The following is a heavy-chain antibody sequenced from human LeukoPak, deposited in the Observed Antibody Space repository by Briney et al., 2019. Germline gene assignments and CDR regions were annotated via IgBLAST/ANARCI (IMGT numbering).Heavy chain of an antibody. CDR3: ARGDSGSYYPDY. Sequence: SETLSLTCTVSGYSISSGYYWSWIRQPPGKGLEWIGSIYHSGSTYYNPSLKSRVTISVDTSKNQFSLKLSSVTAADTAVYYCARGDSGSYYPDYWGQGTLVTVSS. D-gene: IGHD1-26*01. CDR2: IYHSGST. V-gene: IGHV4-38-2*02. J-gene: IGHJ4*02. CDR1: GYSISSGYY.